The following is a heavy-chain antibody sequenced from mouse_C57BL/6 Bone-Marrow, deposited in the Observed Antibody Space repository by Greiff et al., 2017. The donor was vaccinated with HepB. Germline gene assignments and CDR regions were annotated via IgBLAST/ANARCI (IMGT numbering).Heavy chain of an antibody. D-gene: IGHD2-5*01. Sequence: QVPLQQPGPELLKPGASVKLSCNSSGYTFTSYWMHLVKQRPGQGLEWIGNINPSNGGTNYNEKFNSKATLTVDKSSSTAYMQLSSLTSEDSAVYYCAREGDSNYGFDYWGQGTTRTVSS. V-gene: IGHV1-53*01. CDR2: INPSNGGT. CDR3: AREGDSNYGFDY. J-gene: IGHJ2*01. CDR1: GYTFTSYW.